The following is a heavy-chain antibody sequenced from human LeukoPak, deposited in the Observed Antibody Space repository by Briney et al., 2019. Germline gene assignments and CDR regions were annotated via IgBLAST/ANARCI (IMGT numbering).Heavy chain of an antibody. CDR1: GFTFSAYG. CDR3: AKRVHSSGWPNWFDP. D-gene: IGHD6-19*01. V-gene: IGHV3-30*02. Sequence: PGGSLRLSCAASGFTFSAYGMHWVRQAPGKGLEWVAFIRYDGSDKYYADSVKGRFTISRHNSKNTLYLQMNSLRAEDTAVYYCAKRVHSSGWPNWFDPWGQGTLVTVSS. CDR2: IRYDGSDK. J-gene: IGHJ5*02.